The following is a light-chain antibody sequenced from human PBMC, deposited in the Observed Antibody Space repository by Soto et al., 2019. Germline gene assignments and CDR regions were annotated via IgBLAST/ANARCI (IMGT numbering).Light chain of an antibody. J-gene: IGKJ5*01. CDR3: QQYDNLPIT. CDR1: QSISNY. Sequence: DIQMPQSPSSLSVSVGDRVTITCRASQSISNYLNWYQQKPGKAPKLLIYAASSLQSGVPSRFSGSGSGTDFTLTISSLQPEDIATYYCQQYDNLPITFGQGTRLEIK. CDR2: AAS. V-gene: IGKV1-39*01.